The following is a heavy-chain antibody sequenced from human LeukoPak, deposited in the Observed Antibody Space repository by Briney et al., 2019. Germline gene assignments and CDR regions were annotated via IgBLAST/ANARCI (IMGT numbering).Heavy chain of an antibody. CDR2: IYYSGST. V-gene: IGHV4-31*03. J-gene: IGHJ5*02. D-gene: IGHD3-10*01. Sequence: TLSLTCTVSGGSISSGGYYWSWIRQHPGKGLEWIGYIYYSGSTYYNPSLKSRVTISVDTSKNQFSLKLSSATAADTAVYYCAGELRGFGELDNWFDPWGQGTLVTVSS. CDR3: AGELRGFGELDNWFDP. CDR1: GGSISSGGYY.